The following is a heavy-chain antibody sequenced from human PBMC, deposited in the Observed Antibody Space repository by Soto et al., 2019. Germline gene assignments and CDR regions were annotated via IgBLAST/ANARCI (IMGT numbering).Heavy chain of an antibody. CDR1: GGSISSSNW. J-gene: IGHJ6*02. Sequence: QVQLQESGPGLVKPSGTLSLTCAVSGGSISSSNWWSWVRQPPGKGLEWIGETYHSGSTNYNPSLKSRVTISVDKSNNQFPLTLSSVTAADTAVYYCARVSGSYYYGMDVWGQGTTVTVSS. V-gene: IGHV4-4*02. CDR2: TYHSGST. CDR3: ARVSGSYYYGMDV. D-gene: IGHD3-10*01.